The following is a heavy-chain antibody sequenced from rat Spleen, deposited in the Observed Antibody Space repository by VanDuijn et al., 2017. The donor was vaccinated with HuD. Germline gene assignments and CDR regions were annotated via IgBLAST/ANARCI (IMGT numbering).Heavy chain of an antibody. CDR1: GFSLTNYG. J-gene: IGHJ2*01. Sequence: QVQLKESGPGLVQPSQTLSLTCTVSGFSLTNYGVSWVRQPPGKGLEWIAAISSGGSTYYNSALKSRLSISRDTSKSQVFLKMNSLQTEDTTIYFCTRGLGDYWGQGVMVTVSS. CDR3: TRGLGDY. D-gene: IGHD5-1*01. V-gene: IGHV2S8*01. CDR2: ISSGGST.